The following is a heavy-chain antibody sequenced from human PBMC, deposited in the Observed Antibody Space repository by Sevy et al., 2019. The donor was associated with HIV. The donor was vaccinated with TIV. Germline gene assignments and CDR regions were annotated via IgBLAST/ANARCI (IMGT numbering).Heavy chain of an antibody. J-gene: IGHJ6*03. V-gene: IGHV1-18*04. Sequence: ASVKVSCKASGYTFTSYGISWVRQAPGQGLEWMGWISAYNGNTNYAQKLQGRVTMTTDTSTSTAYMELRSLRSDDTAVYYYARDQPYYDFWSGYYTGVGPYYYYYMDVWGKGTTVTVSS. CDR3: ARDQPYYDFWSGYYTGVGPYYYYYMDV. CDR2: ISAYNGNT. D-gene: IGHD3-3*01. CDR1: GYTFTSYG.